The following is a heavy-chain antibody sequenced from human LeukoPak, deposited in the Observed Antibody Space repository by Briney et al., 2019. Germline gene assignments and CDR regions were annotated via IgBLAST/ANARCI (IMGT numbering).Heavy chain of an antibody. CDR1: GFTFSSYS. D-gene: IGHD6-19*01. V-gene: IGHV3-21*01. CDR3: ARAPSPLAVAGTDY. J-gene: IGHJ4*02. Sequence: GGSLRLSCAASGFTFSSYSMNWVRQAPGKGLEWVSSISSSSSYIYYADSVKGRFTISRDNAKNSLYLQMNSLRAEDTAVYHCARAPSPLAVAGTDYWGQGTLVTVSS. CDR2: ISSSSSYI.